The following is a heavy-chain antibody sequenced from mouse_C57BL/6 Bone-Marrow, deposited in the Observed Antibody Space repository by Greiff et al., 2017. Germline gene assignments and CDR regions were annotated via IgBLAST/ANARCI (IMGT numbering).Heavy chain of an antibody. CDR1: GYTFTSYG. Sequence: VKLVESGAELARPGASVKLSCKASGYTFTSYGISWVKQRTGQGLEWIGEIYPRSGNTYYNEKFKGKATLTADKSSSTAYMELRSLTSEDSAVYFCARGPSTVSDWCKVLTKRSTTVLTGIAYWGQGTLVTVSA. V-gene: IGHV1-81*01. J-gene: IGHJ3*01. CDR2: IYPRSGNT. CDR3: ARGPSTVSDWCKVLTKRSTTVLTGIAY. D-gene: IGHD4-1*01.